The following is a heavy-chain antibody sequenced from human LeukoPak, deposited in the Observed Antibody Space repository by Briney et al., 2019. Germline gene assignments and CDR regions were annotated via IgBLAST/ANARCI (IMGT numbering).Heavy chain of an antibody. J-gene: IGHJ4*02. Sequence: ASVKVSCKASGYTFTSYGISWVRQAPGQGLEWMGWISAYNGNTNYAQKLQGRVTMTTDTSTSTAYMELRSLRSDDTAVYYCARESAGYSSVPDGYWGQGTLVTVSS. CDR1: GYTFTSYG. CDR2: ISAYNGNT. D-gene: IGHD6-19*01. CDR3: ARESAGYSSVPDGY. V-gene: IGHV1-18*01.